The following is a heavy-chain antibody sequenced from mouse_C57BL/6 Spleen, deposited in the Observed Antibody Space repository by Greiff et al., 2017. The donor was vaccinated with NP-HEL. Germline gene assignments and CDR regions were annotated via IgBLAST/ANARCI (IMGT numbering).Heavy chain of an antibody. D-gene: IGHD1-1*01. CDR3: ERSNYYCSSCGAY. CDR2: IYPGDGDT. Sequence: VQLQQSGPELVKPGASVKISCKASGYAFSSSWMNWVKQRPGKGLEWIGRIYPGDGDTNYNGKFKGKATLTADKSSSTAYMQLSSLTSEDSAVYSCERSNYYCSSCGAYWGQGTLVTVSA. J-gene: IGHJ3*01. V-gene: IGHV1-82*01. CDR1: GYAFSSSW.